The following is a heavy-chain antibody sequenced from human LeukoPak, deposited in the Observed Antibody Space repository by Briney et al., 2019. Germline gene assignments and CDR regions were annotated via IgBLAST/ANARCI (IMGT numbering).Heavy chain of an antibody. Sequence: ASVKVSCKASGYTFTGYYMHWVRQAPGQGLEWMGWINPNSGGTNYAQKFQGRVTMTRDTSISTAYMELSRLRSDDTAVYYCARDPPTTKDSSGWYNTDVVRADFDYWGQGTLVTVSS. CDR3: ARDPPTTKDSSGWYNTDVVRADFDY. CDR1: GYTFTGYY. CDR2: INPNSGGT. V-gene: IGHV1-2*02. J-gene: IGHJ4*02. D-gene: IGHD6-19*01.